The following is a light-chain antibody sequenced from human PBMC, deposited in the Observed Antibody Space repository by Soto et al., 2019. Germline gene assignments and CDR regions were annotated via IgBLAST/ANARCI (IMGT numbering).Light chain of an antibody. CDR3: SSYAGSNNPFA. J-gene: IGLJ1*01. CDR2: EVS. Sequence: QSVLTQPPSASGSPGQSVTISCTGTSSDVGGYNYVSWYQHHPGKAPKLMIYEVSKRPSGVPDRFSGSKSGNTASLTVSGLQSEDEADYYCSSYAGSNNPFAFGTGTKLTVL. V-gene: IGLV2-8*01. CDR1: SSDVGGYNY.